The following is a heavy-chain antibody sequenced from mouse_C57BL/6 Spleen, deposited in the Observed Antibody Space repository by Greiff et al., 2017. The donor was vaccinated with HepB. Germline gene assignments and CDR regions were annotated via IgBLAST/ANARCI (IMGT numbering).Heavy chain of an antibody. V-gene: IGHV5-15*01. CDR3: ARQDYYGSPFAY. D-gene: IGHD1-1*01. CDR2: ISNLAYSI. CDR1: GFTFSDYG. Sequence: EVKLVESGGGLVQPGGSLKLSCAASGFTFSDYGMAWVRQAPRKGPEWVAFISNLAYSIYYADTVTGRFTISRENAKNTLYLEMSSLRSEDTAMYYCARQDYYGSPFAYWGQGTLVTVSA. J-gene: IGHJ3*01.